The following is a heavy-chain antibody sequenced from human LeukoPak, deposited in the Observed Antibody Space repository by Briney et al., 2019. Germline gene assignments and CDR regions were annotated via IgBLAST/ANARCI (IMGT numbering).Heavy chain of an antibody. D-gene: IGHD1-26*01. CDR1: GFTFSSYA. V-gene: IGHV3-23*01. CDR3: AKDGGGSYIFFDY. CDR2: ISGSGGST. J-gene: IGHJ4*02. Sequence: PGGSLRRSCAASGFTFSSYAMSWVRQAPGKGLEWVSAISGSGGSTYYADSVKGRFTISRDNSKNTLYLQMNSLRAEDTAVYYCAKDGGGSYIFFDYWGQGTLVTVSS.